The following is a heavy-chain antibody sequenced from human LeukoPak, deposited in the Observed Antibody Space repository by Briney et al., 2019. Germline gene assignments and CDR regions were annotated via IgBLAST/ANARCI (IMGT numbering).Heavy chain of an antibody. D-gene: IGHD3-9*01. CDR2: IYSGGST. CDR3: ARDLIRDYDILTGLFPYYYYGMDV. CDR1: GFTVSSNY. V-gene: IGHV3-66*01. J-gene: IGHJ6*02. Sequence: GGSLRLSCAASGFTVSSNYMSWVRQAPGKGLEWVSVIYSGGSTYYADSVKGRFTISRDNSKNTLYLQMNSLRAEDTAVYYRARDLIRDYDILTGLFPYYYYGMDVWGQGTTVTVSS.